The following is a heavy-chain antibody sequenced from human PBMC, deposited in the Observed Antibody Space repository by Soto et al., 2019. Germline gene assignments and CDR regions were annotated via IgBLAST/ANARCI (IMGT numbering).Heavy chain of an antibody. Sequence: ASVKVSCKASGYTFTGYYMHWVRQAPGQGLEWMGWINPTSGGTNYSQKFQGRVTITRDTSISTAYMELSSLRSEDTAVYYCARDYPVAIDYWGQGTLVTVSS. V-gene: IGHV1-2*02. J-gene: IGHJ4*02. CDR3: ARDYPVAIDY. D-gene: IGHD6-19*01. CDR2: INPTSGGT. CDR1: GYTFTGYY.